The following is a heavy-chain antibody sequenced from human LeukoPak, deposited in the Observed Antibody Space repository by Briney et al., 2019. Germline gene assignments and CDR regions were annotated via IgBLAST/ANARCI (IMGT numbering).Heavy chain of an antibody. CDR2: INPDGSNM. Sequence: GGSLGLSCAASGFSFSSYWMSWVRQAPGKGLEWVANINPDGSNMLYVDSVKGRFTISRDNAKNSLYLQMNNLRAEDTAVYFCVSGFLQWLYWGQGTLVTVSS. V-gene: IGHV3-7*01. CDR1: GFSFSSYW. J-gene: IGHJ4*02. D-gene: IGHD3-3*01. CDR3: VSGFLQWLY.